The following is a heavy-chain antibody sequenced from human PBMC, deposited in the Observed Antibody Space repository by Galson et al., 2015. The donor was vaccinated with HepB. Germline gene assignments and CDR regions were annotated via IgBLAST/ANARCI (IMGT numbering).Heavy chain of an antibody. CDR1: GFTFSSYA. V-gene: IGHV3-23*01. D-gene: IGHD3-22*01. Sequence: SLRLSCAASGFTFSSYAMSWVRQAPGKGLEWVSAISGSGGSTYYADSVKGRFTISRHNSKNTLYLQMNSLRAEDTAVYYCAREKRDYYDSSGYYYGMDVWGQGTTVTVSS. CDR3: AREKRDYYDSSGYYYGMDV. CDR2: ISGSGGST. J-gene: IGHJ6*02.